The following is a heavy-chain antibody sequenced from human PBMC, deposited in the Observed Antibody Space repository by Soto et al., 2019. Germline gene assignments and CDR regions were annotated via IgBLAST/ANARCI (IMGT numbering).Heavy chain of an antibody. V-gene: IGHV4-31*03. Sequence: QVQLQESGPGLVKPSQTLSLTCTVSGGSISSGGYYWSWIRQHPGKGLEWIGYIYYSGSTYYNPSLKRRVTISVETSKNQFSLKLSSVTAADTAVYYCARFSTVLDWFDPWGQGTLVTVSS. J-gene: IGHJ5*02. CDR1: GGSISSGGYY. CDR3: ARFSTVLDWFDP. D-gene: IGHD4-4*01. CDR2: IYYSGST.